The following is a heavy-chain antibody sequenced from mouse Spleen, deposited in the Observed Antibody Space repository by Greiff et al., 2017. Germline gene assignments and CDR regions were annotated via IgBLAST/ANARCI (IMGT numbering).Heavy chain of an antibody. CDR2: ISSGGGNT. V-gene: IGHV5-9*04. D-gene: IGHD2-3*01. Sequence: EVQRVESGGGLVKPGGSLKLSCAASGFTFSSYTMSWVRQTPAKRLEWVATISSGGGNTYYPDSVKGRFTISRDNARNTLYLQMSSLRSEDTAMYYCARRDDGYYEDYFDYWGQGTTLTVSS. J-gene: IGHJ2*01. CDR3: ARRDDGYYEDYFDY. CDR1: GFTFSSYT.